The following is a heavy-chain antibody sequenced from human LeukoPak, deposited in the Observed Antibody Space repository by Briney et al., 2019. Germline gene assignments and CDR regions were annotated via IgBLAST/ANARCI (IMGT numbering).Heavy chain of an antibody. V-gene: IGHV4-38-2*02. D-gene: IGHD5-24*01. Sequence: SETLSLTCTVSGYSFNAGYYGGWIRQPPGKGLEWIGGVYYSGSTYSNPSLKSRVTISVDTSKNQFSLKLSSVTAADTAVYYCARDGYNPIDYWGQGTLVTVSS. CDR1: GYSFNAGYY. CDR3: ARDGYNPIDY. J-gene: IGHJ4*02. CDR2: VYYSGST.